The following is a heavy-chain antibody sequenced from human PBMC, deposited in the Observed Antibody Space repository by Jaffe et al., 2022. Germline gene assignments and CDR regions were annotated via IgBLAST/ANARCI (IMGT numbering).Heavy chain of an antibody. J-gene: IGHJ5*02. V-gene: IGHV1-2*06. D-gene: IGHD3-10*01. CDR3: AGLYYGSGSYRNENWFDP. CDR1: GYTFTGYY. CDR2: INPNSGGT. Sequence: QVQLVQSGAEVKKPGASVKVSCKASGYTFTGYYMHWVRQAPGQGLEWMGRINPNSGGTNYAQKFQGRVTMTRDTSISTAYMELSRLRSDDTAVYYCAGLYYGSGSYRNENWFDPWGQGTLVTVSS.